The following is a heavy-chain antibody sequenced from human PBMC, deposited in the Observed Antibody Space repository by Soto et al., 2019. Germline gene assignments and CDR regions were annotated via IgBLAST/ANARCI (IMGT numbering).Heavy chain of an antibody. V-gene: IGHV1-18*01. D-gene: IGHD2-15*01. CDR2: ISAYNGNT. CDR1: GYTFTSYF. J-gene: IGHJ3*02. CDR3: ARDMGYCSGGSCFPPDAFXI. Sequence: ASVKVSCKASGYTFTSYFVSWVRQAPGQGLEWMGWISAYNGNTNYAQKLQGRVTMTTDTSTSTAYMELRSLRSDDTAVYYCARDMGYCSGGSCFPPDAFXIWGQGTMVTVSS.